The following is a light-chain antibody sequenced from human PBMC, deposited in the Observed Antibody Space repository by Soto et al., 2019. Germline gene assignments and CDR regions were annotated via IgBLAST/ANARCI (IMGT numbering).Light chain of an antibody. CDR3: SSYTSTNHVV. J-gene: IGLJ2*01. CDR2: EVT. V-gene: IGLV2-14*01. Sequence: ALTQPASVSGSPGQSITISCTGTSSDVGGYNYVSWYQQHPGKAPKLVIYEVTKRPSGVSNRFSGSKSGNTASLTISGLQAEDETDYYCSSYTSTNHVVFGGGTKLTVL. CDR1: SSDVGGYNY.